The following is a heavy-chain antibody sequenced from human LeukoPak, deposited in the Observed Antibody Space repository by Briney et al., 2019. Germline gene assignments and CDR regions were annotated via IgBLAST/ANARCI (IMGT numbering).Heavy chain of an antibody. Sequence: SETLSLTRTVSGGSISNHYWSWIRQPPGKALEWIGYNYYSGTTNSNPSLKSRVTISVDKSKNQFSLSLSSVTPADTAVYYCARYTTVAAFDYWGQGTLVTVSS. J-gene: IGHJ4*02. V-gene: IGHV4-59*11. CDR1: GGSISNHY. D-gene: IGHD6-19*01. CDR2: NYYSGTT. CDR3: ARYTTVAAFDY.